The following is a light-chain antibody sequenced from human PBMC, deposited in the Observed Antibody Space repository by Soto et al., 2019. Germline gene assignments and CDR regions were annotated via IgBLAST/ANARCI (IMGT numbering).Light chain of an antibody. V-gene: IGKV1-5*01. CDR1: QSIRTW. J-gene: IGKJ1*01. CDR2: DAS. Sequence: DIQMTQSPSTLSASVGDRVTITCRASQSIRTWLAWYQQKPGKAPKLLIYDASSLESGFPSRFSGSGSGTEFPLTINSLQADDFATYSGKKIKSYSWMFGQGTKVEIK. CDR3: KKIKSYSWM.